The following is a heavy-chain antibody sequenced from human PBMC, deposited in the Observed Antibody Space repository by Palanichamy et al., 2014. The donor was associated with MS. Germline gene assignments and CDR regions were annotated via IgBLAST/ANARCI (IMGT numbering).Heavy chain of an antibody. CDR1: GGSISSGGYY. CDR3: ARDYRIAAYYYGMDV. V-gene: IGHV4-31*03. J-gene: IGHJ6*02. D-gene: IGHD6-6*01. CDR2: IYYSGST. Sequence: QVQLQESGPGLVKSSQTLSLTCTVSGGSISSGGYYWSWIRQHPGKGLEWIGYIYYSGSTYYNPSLKSRVTISVDTSKNQFSLKLSSVTAADTAVYYCARDYRIAAYYYGMDVWGQGTTVTVSS.